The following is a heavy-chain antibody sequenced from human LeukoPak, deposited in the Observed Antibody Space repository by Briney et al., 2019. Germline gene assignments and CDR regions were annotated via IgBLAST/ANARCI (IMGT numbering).Heavy chain of an antibody. CDR3: ASEVPAAKGAFDI. V-gene: IGHV4-31*03. CDR1: GGSISSGGNY. J-gene: IGHJ3*02. D-gene: IGHD2-2*01. Sequence: SLTLSLTCTVSGGSISSGGNYWSWIRQHPGKGLEWIGYIYSGTTYFNPSLKSRVTISVDTSKNQFSLKLSSVTAADTAVYYCASEVPAAKGAFDIWGQGTMVTVSS. CDR2: IYSGTT.